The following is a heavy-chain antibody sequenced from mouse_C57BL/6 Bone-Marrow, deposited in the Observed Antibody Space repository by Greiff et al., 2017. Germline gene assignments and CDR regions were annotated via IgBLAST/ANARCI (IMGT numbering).Heavy chain of an antibody. V-gene: IGHV5-9*01. CDR1: GFTFSSYT. CDR3: ASSYYSNYDPTWFAY. D-gene: IGHD2-5*01. J-gene: IGHJ3*01. CDR2: ISGGGGNT. Sequence: EVKLVESGGGLVKPGGSLKLSRAASGFTFSSYTMSWVRQTPEKRLEWVATISGGGGNTYYPDSVKGRFTISRDNAKNTLYLQMSSLRSEDTALYYCASSYYSNYDPTWFAYWGQGTLVTVSA.